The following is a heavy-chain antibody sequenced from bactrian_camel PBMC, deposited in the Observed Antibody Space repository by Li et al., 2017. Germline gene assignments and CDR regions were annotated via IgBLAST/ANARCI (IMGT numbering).Heavy chain of an antibody. D-gene: IGHD6*01. CDR1: GYVYNSWSGSC. Sequence: HVQLVESGGGSVQPGGQLKLSCVSSGYVYNSWSGSCMAWFRQLPGKEREAVASIFSAGGSTYYADSVQGRFTISQNNAKDTVYLQMESLKLEDTAVYYCAAEGGSWSVDHPCGRHGFHSKTGNYWGQGTQVTVS. J-gene: IGHJ4*01. V-gene: IGHV3S1*01. CDR2: IFSAGGST. CDR3: AAEGGSWSVDHPCGRHGFHSKTGNY.